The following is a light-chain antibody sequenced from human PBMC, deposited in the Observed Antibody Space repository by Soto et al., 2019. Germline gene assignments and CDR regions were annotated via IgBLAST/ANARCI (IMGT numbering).Light chain of an antibody. CDR1: QNTSVY. J-gene: IGKJ4*01. Sequence: DIQVTQSPSTLSASVGDRVTITCRASQNTSVYLAWYQQKPGKVPNLLMYKASSLQSGVPSRFSGSGSGTEFTLTISSLQPDDFATYYCQQYGDFPLTFGGGTKVEIK. CDR3: QQYGDFPLT. V-gene: IGKV1-5*03. CDR2: KAS.